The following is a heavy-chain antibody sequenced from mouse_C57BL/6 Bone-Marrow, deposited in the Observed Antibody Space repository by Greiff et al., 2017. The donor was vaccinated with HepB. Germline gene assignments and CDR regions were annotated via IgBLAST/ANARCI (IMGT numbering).Heavy chain of an antibody. CDR3: ARSGEYYFDY. CDR1: GYAFTNYL. Sequence: QVQLQQSGAELVRPGTSVKVSCKASGYAFTNYLIEWVKQRPGQGLEWIGVINPGSGGTNYNEKFKGKATLTADKSSSTAYMQLSSLTSEDSAVYCCARSGEYYFDYWGQGTTLTVSS. CDR2: INPGSGGT. V-gene: IGHV1-54*01. J-gene: IGHJ2*01.